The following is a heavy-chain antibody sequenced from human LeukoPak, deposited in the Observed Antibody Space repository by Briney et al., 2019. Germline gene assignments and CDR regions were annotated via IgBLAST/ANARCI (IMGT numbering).Heavy chain of an antibody. CDR3: AKGDDYDGARSNDY. CDR2: ISGSGGST. J-gene: IGHJ4*02. V-gene: IGHV3-23*01. CDR1: GFTFSSYA. D-gene: IGHD3-10*01. Sequence: GGALRLSCAASGFTFSSYAMSWVGQAPGKGLEWVAAISGSGGSTYYADSVKGRFTISRDNSKNTLYLQMNCLRAEDTAVYYCAKGDDYDGARSNDYWGQGTLVTVSS.